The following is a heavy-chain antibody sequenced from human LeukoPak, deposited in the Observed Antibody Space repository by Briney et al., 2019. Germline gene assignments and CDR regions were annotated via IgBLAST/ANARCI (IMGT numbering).Heavy chain of an antibody. CDR2: INHSGST. CDR3: ARGSRGYSGYAVGKLDY. D-gene: IGHD5-12*01. Sequence: SQTLSLTCAVSGGSISSGGYSWSWIRQPPGKGLEWIGEINHSGSTNYNPSLKSRVTISVDTSKNQFSLKLSSVTAADTAVYYCARGSRGYSGYAVGKLDYWGQGTLVTVSS. CDR1: GGSISSGGYS. J-gene: IGHJ4*02. V-gene: IGHV4-30-2*01.